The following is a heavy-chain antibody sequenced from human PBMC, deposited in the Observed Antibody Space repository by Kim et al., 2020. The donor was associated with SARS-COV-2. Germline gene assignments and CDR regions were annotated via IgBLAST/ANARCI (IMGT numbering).Heavy chain of an antibody. CDR2: IRSKAYGGTT. CDR1: GFTFGDYA. Sequence: GGSLRLSCTASGFTFGDYAMSWFRQAPGKGLEWVGFIRSKAYGGTTEYAASVKGRFTISRDDSKSIAYLQMNSLKTEDTAVYYCTRARVLDDYGDLNEGYYGMDVWGQGTTVTVSS. CDR3: TRARVLDDYGDLNEGYYGMDV. J-gene: IGHJ6*02. D-gene: IGHD4-17*01. V-gene: IGHV3-49*03.